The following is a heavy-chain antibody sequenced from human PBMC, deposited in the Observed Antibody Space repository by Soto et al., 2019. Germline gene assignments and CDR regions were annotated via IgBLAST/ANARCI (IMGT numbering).Heavy chain of an antibody. D-gene: IGHD4-17*01. V-gene: IGHV3-48*02. CDR2: ISSSGITT. CDR1: GFTFNTFG. CDR3: ARSQYKQYGDSFDY. J-gene: IGHJ4*02. Sequence: GGSLRLSCAASGFTFNTFGMNWVRQAPGKGLEWFSYISSSGITTYYADSVKGRFTISRDNAKNSLSLQMNNLRDEDTAVYYCARSQYKQYGDSFDYWGQGTLVTVSS.